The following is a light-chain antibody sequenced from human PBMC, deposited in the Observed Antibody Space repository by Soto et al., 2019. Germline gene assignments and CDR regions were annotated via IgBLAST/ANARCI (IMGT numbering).Light chain of an antibody. Sequence: DIHMTQSPSSLSASLGDRVTITLRASQSISSYLNWYQQKPGKAPKLLIYAASTLQSGVPSRFSGSGSGTDFTLTISSLQPEDFATYYCQQLNSYPITFGQGTLLEIK. J-gene: IGKJ5*01. CDR3: QQLNSYPIT. V-gene: IGKV1-39*01. CDR2: AAS. CDR1: QSISSY.